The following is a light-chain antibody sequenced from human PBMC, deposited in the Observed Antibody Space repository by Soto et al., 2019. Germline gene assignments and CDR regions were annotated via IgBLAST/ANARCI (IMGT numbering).Light chain of an antibody. J-gene: IGKJ1*01. V-gene: IGKV3-20*01. CDR3: QQYGSSPPT. Sequence: IVLTQSPGTLSLSPGEGTTLSCRASQSISRYLAWYQQKPGQGPRLLIYGASSRATDTPDRFSGSGSGTDFTLTINRLEPEDFALYYCQQYGSSPPTFGQGTKV. CDR2: GAS. CDR1: QSISRY.